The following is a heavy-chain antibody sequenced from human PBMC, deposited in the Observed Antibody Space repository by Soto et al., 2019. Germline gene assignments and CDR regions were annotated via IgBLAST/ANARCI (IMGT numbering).Heavy chain of an antibody. CDR3: ARRPEGDYFFDY. D-gene: IGHD4-17*01. CDR2: IYHSGST. Sequence: PSETLSLTCTVSGGSISSYYWSWIRQPPGKGLEWMGTIYHSGSTYYSPSLTDRVSISVDTTKNQFSLKLSSVTAADTAVYYCARRPEGDYFFDYWGQGILVTVSS. CDR1: GGSISSYY. J-gene: IGHJ4*02. V-gene: IGHV4-59*04.